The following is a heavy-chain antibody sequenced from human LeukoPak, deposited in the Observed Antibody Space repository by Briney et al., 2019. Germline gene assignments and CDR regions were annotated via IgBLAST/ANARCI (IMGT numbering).Heavy chain of an antibody. CDR1: GGTFSSYA. Sequence: SVKVSCKASGGTFSSYAISWVRQAPGQGLEWMGGIIPIFGTANYAQKFQGRVTITADKSTSTAYMELSSLRSEDTAAYYCARGLSRVVVVVAATAYYYYGMDVWGKGTTVTVSS. CDR2: IIPIFGTA. V-gene: IGHV1-69*06. CDR3: ARGLSRVVVVVAATAYYYYGMDV. J-gene: IGHJ6*04. D-gene: IGHD2-15*01.